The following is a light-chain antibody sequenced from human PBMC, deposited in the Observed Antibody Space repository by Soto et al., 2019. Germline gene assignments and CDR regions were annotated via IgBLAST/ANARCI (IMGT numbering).Light chain of an antibody. CDR3: SSYTSSSTLGHVV. Sequence: QSVLTQPASVSGSPGQSITISCTGTSSDVGGYNYVSWYQQHPGKAPKLMIYEVSNRPSGVSNRFSGSKSDNTASLTISGLQAEDEADYYCSSYTSSSTLGHVVFGGGTKVTVL. CDR2: EVS. CDR1: SSDVGGYNY. J-gene: IGLJ2*01. V-gene: IGLV2-14*01.